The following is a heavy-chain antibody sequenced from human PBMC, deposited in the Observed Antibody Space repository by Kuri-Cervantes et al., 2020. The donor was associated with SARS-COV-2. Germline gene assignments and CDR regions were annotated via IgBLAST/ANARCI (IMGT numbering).Heavy chain of an antibody. D-gene: IGHD5-24*01. J-gene: IGHJ4*01. CDR1: GFFFGAYS. CDR3: ARGMAGTPRYFDC. CDR2: LSFDGNND. Sequence: GGSLRLSCAASGFFFGAYSMHWVRQAPGKGLEWVAGLSFDGNNDYYTQSVKGRFTISTDTSKNMVFLQMNNLRVDDTAVYYCARGMAGTPRYFDCWGRGTLVTVSS. V-gene: IGHV3-30*14.